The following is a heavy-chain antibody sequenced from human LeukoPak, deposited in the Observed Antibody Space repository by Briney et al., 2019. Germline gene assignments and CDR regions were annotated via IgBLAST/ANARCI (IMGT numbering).Heavy chain of an antibody. J-gene: IGHJ4*02. V-gene: IGHV5-51*01. CDR2: IFPGDSDT. CDR1: GYSFTSYW. D-gene: IGHD3-10*01. Sequence: RGESLKISCKGSGYSFTSYWIGWVRQMPGKGLEWMGIIFPGDSDTRYSPSFQGKVTISGDKSISTAYLLWSSLKASDTAVFYCARRLDASGSFGYWGQGTLVTVSS. CDR3: ARRLDASGSFGY.